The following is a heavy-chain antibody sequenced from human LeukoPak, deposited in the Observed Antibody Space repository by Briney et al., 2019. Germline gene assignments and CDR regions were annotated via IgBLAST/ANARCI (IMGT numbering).Heavy chain of an antibody. CDR2: INHSGST. CDR1: GGSFSGYY. J-gene: IGHJ4*02. CDR3: ARGREIVGATYDY. D-gene: IGHD1-26*01. V-gene: IGHV4-34*01. Sequence: SETLSLTCAVCGGSFSGYYWSWIRQPPGKGLEWIGEINHSGSTNYNPSLKSRVTISVDTSKNQFSLKLSSVTAADTAVYYCARGREIVGATYDYWGQGTLVTVSS.